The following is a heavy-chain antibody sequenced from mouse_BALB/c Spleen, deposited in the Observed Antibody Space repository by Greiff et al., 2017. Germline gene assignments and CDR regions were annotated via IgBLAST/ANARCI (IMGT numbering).Heavy chain of an antibody. CDR1: GYTFTSYY. CDR3: TRSRLRSYFDY. CDR2: INPSNGGT. D-gene: IGHD1-1*01. Sequence: QVQLKQPGAELVKPGASVKLSCKASGYTFTSYYMYWVKQRPGQGLEWIGGINPSNGGTNFNEKFKSKATLTVDKSSSTAYMQLSSLTSEDSAVYYCTRSRLRSYFDYWGQGTTLTVSS. V-gene: IGHV1S81*02. J-gene: IGHJ2*01.